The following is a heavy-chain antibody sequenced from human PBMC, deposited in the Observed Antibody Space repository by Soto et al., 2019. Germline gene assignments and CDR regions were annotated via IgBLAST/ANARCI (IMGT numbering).Heavy chain of an antibody. CDR2: IYHSGST. D-gene: IGHD3-10*01. V-gene: IGHV4-30-2*01. CDR3: ARAGITMVRGVISWFDP. CDR1: GGSISSGGYS. Sequence: QLQLQESGSGLVKPSQTLSLTCAVSGGSISSGGYSWSWIRQPPGKGLEWIGYIYHSGSTYYNPSLKGRVNISVDRSKNQFSLKLSSVTAADTAVYYCARAGITMVRGVISWFDPWGQGTLVTVSS. J-gene: IGHJ5*02.